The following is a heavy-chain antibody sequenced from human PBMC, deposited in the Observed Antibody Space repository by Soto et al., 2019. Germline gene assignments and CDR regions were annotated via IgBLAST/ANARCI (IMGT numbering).Heavy chain of an antibody. V-gene: IGHV1-58*02. D-gene: IGHD5-12*01. CDR1: GFTFTSSA. Sequence: ASVKVSCKASGFTFTSSAMQWVRQARGQRLEWIGWIVVGSGNTNYAQKFQERVTITRDMSTSTAYMELSSLRSEDTAVYYCAALPRGPDIVATRGDYFDYWGQGTLVTVSS. CDR3: AALPRGPDIVATRGDYFDY. J-gene: IGHJ4*02. CDR2: IVVGSGNT.